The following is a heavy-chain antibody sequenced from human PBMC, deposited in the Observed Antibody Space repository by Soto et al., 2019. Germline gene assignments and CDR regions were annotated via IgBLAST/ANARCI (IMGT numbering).Heavy chain of an antibody. CDR3: AKDKVGLGSGYDLGFDY. CDR1: GFTFDDYT. Sequence: GGSLRLSCAASGFTFDDYTMHWVRQAPGKGLEWVSLISWDGGSTYYADSVKGRFTISRDNSKNSLYLQMNSLRTEDTALYYCAKDKVGLGSGYDLGFDYWGQGTLVTVSS. CDR2: ISWDGGST. J-gene: IGHJ4*02. V-gene: IGHV3-43*01. D-gene: IGHD5-12*01.